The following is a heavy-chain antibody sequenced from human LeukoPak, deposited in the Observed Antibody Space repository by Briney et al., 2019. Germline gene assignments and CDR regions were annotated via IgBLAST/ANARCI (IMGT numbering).Heavy chain of an antibody. Sequence: ASVKVSCKASGYTFTSYYMHWVRQAPGQGLEWMGWINPNSGGSTYAQKFQGRVTMTRDTSISTAYMELSRLRSDDTAVYYCARESALAGSYYNELGYWGQGTLVTVSS. J-gene: IGHJ4*02. CDR1: GYTFTSYY. CDR3: ARESALAGSYYNELGY. V-gene: IGHV1-2*02. CDR2: INPNSGGS. D-gene: IGHD3-10*01.